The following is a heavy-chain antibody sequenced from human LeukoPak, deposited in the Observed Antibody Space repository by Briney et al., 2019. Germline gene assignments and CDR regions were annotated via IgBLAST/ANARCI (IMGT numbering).Heavy chain of an antibody. CDR2: IYYSGST. D-gene: IGHD1-14*01. J-gene: IGHJ6*02. CDR1: GGSFSTYY. CDR3: ARGDSGYDYYGMDV. Sequence: PSETLSLTCTVSGGSFSTYYWSWIRQPPGKGLEWIGYIYYSGSTNYNPSLKSRVTISVDTSKNQFSLKLSSVTAADTAVYYCARGDSGYDYYGMDVWGQGTTVTVSS. V-gene: IGHV4-59*01.